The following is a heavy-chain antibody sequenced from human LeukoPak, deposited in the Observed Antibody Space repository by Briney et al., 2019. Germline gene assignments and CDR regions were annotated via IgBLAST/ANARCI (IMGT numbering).Heavy chain of an antibody. D-gene: IGHD2-15*01. Sequence: PGGSLRLSCAASGFKFSSYSMKWVRQAPGKGLEWVSFISSSSSYIYYADSLKGRFTISRDNAKNSLYLQMNSLRAEDTAVYYCAKDDCSGGSCYWFDPWGQGTLVTVSS. CDR2: ISSSSSYI. J-gene: IGHJ5*02. CDR1: GFKFSSYS. CDR3: AKDDCSGGSCYWFDP. V-gene: IGHV3-21*04.